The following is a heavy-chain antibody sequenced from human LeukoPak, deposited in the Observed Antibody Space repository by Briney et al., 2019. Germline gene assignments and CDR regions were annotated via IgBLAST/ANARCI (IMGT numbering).Heavy chain of an antibody. J-gene: IGHJ4*02. D-gene: IGHD2-2*01. CDR2: IYYSGST. CDR3: ARHPSCSSTSCSDY. CDR1: GGSISSSSYY. Sequence: SETLSLTCTVSGGSISSSSYYWGWIRQPPGTGLEWIGSIYYSGSTYYNPSLKSRVTISVDTSKNQFSLKLSSVTAADTAVYYCARHPSCSSTSCSDYWGQGTLVTVSS. V-gene: IGHV4-39*01.